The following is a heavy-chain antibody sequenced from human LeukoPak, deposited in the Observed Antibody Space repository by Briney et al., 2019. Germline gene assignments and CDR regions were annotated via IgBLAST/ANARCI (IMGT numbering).Heavy chain of an antibody. D-gene: IGHD5-12*01. CDR2: ISSSGSTI. J-gene: IGHJ4*02. CDR3: ASGGYDSSSDY. Sequence: GGSLRLSCAASGFTFSSYEMNWVRQAPGKGLEWVSYISSSGSTIYYADSVKGRFTISRDNAKNSLYLQMNSLRAEDTAVYYCASGGYDSSSDYWGQGTLVTVSS. V-gene: IGHV3-48*03. CDR1: GFTFSSYE.